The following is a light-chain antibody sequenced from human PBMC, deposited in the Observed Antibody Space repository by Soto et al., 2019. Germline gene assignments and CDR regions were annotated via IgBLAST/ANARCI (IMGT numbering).Light chain of an antibody. CDR2: GAS. J-gene: IGKJ2*01. CDR3: QQYGSSPPFT. CDR1: QSVSSNY. Sequence: EIVLTQSPGTLSLSPGERATLSCRASQSVSSNYLAWYQQKPGQAPRLLIYGASNRPTGIPDRFSGSGSGTGFTLTISRLEPEDFAVYFCQQYGSSPPFTFGQGTKVEIK. V-gene: IGKV3-20*01.